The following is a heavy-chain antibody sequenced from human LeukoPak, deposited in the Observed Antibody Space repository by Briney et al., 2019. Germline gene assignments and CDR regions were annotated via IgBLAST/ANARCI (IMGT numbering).Heavy chain of an antibody. CDR3: ASLDY. CDR2: TKNKANSYTT. CDR1: GFTFSDHY. J-gene: IGHJ4*02. Sequence: GGSPRLSCAASGFTFSDHYMDWVRQAPGKGLEWVGRTKNKANSYTTEYAASVKGRFTISRDDSKNSMYLQMNTLKAEDTAVYYCASLDYWGQGTLVTVSS. V-gene: IGHV3-72*01.